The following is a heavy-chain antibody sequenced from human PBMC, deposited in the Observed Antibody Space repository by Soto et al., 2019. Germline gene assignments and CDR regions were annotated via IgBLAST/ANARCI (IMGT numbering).Heavy chain of an antibody. D-gene: IGHD1-1*01. CDR1: GFTFSSYG. V-gene: IGHV3-30*18. J-gene: IGHJ6*03. CDR3: AKDPRRGWNDAIHYYYYHMDV. CDR2: ISYDGSNK. Sequence: GGSLRLSCAASGFTFSSYGMHWVRQAPGKGLEWVAVISYDGSNKYYADSVKGRFTISRDNSKNTLYLQMNSLRAEDTAVYYCAKDPRRGWNDAIHYYYYHMDVWGKGTTVTVSS.